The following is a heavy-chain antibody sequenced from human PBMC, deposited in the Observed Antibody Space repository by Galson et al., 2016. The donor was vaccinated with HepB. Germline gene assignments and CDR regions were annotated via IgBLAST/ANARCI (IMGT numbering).Heavy chain of an antibody. J-gene: IGHJ4*02. CDR1: GFTFSDYY. CDR2: ISTTGSSI. D-gene: IGHD1-26*01. Sequence: SLRLSCAASGFTFSDYYMSWIRQAPGKGLEWVSYISTTGSSIDYADSVKGRFTMSRNNARNSLYLQMNRPTVEDTAVYYCARVGAGPPLDYWGQGTLVIVSS. V-gene: IGHV3-11*04. CDR3: ARVGAGPPLDY.